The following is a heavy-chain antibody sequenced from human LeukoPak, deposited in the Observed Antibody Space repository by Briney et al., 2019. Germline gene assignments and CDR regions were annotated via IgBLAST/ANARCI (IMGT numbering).Heavy chain of an antibody. CDR2: IKQDGSEK. J-gene: IGHJ4*02. D-gene: IGHD3-16*01. Sequence: PGGSLRLSCAASGFTFSSNWMNWVRQAPGKGLEWVANIKQDGSEKYYVDSVKGRFTISRDNAKNSLYLQMNSLRAEDTAGYYCALWGGGALDYWGQGALVTVSS. CDR1: GFTFSSNW. CDR3: ALWGGGALDY. V-gene: IGHV3-7*01.